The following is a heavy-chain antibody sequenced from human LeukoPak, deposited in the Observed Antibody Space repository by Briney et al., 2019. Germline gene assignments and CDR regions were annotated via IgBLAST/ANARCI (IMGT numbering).Heavy chain of an antibody. D-gene: IGHD3-10*01. V-gene: IGHV1-2*04. CDR2: INPNSGGT. J-gene: IGHJ3*02. CDR3: AKAQLWFGEFGEGAFDI. CDR1: GYTFTGYY. Sequence: ASVKVSCKASGYTFTGYYMHWVRQAPGQGLEWMGWINPNSGGTNYAQKFQGWVTMTRDTSISTAYMELSRLRSDDTAVYYCAKAQLWFGEFGEGAFDIWGQGTMVTVSS.